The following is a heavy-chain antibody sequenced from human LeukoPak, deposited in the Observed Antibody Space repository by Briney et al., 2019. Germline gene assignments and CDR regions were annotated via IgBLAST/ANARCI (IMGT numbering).Heavy chain of an antibody. D-gene: IGHD1-26*01. CDR3: ARNLEWELQEDYYGMDV. CDR1: GFTFSSYA. CDR2: ISYDGSNK. V-gene: IGHV3-30-3*01. Sequence: PGRSLRLSCAASGFTFSSYAMHWVRQAPGKGLEWVAVISYDGSNKYYADSVKGQFTISRDNSKNTLYLQMNSLRAEDTAVYYCARNLEWELQEDYYGMDVWGQGTTVTVSS. J-gene: IGHJ6*02.